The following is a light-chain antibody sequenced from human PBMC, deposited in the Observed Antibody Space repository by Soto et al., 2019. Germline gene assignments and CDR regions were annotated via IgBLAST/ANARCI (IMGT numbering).Light chain of an antibody. J-gene: IGKJ2*01. CDR3: QPRSNWPP. CDR2: DAS. CDR1: QSVSSY. V-gene: IGKV3-11*01. Sequence: EIVLTQSPATLSLSPGERATLSCRASQSVSSYLAWYQQKPGQAPRLLIYDASNRATGIPARFSGSGSGTDFTLPISRLEPEDFAVYYCQPRSNWPPFGQGTKLEIK.